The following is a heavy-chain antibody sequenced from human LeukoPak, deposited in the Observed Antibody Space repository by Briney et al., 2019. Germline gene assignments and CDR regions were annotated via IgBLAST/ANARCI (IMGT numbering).Heavy chain of an antibody. V-gene: IGHV3-30*02. Sequence: PGGSLRLSCAASGFTFSSYGMHWVRQAPGKGLEWVAFIRYDGSNKYYADSVKGRFTISRDNSKNTLYLQMNSLRAEDTAVYYCAKEEMTTVNLFYWGQGTLVTVSS. CDR3: AKEEMTTVNLFY. CDR1: GFTFSSYG. CDR2: IRYDGSNK. J-gene: IGHJ4*02. D-gene: IGHD4-17*01.